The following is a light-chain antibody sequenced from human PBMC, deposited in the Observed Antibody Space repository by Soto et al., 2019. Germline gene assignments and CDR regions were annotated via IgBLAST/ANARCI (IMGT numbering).Light chain of an antibody. CDR3: QQYCSSPRYT. Sequence: EIVLTQSPGTLSLSPGERATLSCRASQSVSSNYLAWYQQKPGQAPRLLIYGASSRATGIPDRFSGSGSATDFTLTISRLEPEDFAVYYCQQYCSSPRYTFGQGTKLEIK. V-gene: IGKV3-20*01. CDR1: QSVSSNY. J-gene: IGKJ2*01. CDR2: GAS.